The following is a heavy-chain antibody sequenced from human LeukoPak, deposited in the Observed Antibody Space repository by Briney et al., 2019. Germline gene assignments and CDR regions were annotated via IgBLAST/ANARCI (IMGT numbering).Heavy chain of an antibody. D-gene: IGHD5/OR15-5a*01. J-gene: IGHJ4*02. Sequence: PSETLSLTCTVSGGSISSYYWSWIRQPPGKGLEWIGYIYYSGSTNYNPSLKSRVTISVDTSKNQFSLKLSSVTAADTAVYYCARSTRSDFDYWGQGTLVTVSS. CDR1: GGSISSYY. CDR3: ARSTRSDFDY. V-gene: IGHV4-59*08. CDR2: IYYSGST.